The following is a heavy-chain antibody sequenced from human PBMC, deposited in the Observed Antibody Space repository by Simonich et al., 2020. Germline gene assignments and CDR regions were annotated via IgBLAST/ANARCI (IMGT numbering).Heavy chain of an antibody. V-gene: IGHV3-7*01. CDR3: ARDVRRDGFDY. CDR2: KKQDGREK. Sequence: VQLLDSGGGLVQPGVSLSFSCAASGLTFSRYWMTGGQAPWKGLEGVANKKQDGREKYKVDSVKGRFTISRDNAKNSLYLQMNSLRAEDTAVYYCARDVRRDGFDYWGQGTLVTVSS. CDR1: GLTFSRYW. J-gene: IGHJ4*02.